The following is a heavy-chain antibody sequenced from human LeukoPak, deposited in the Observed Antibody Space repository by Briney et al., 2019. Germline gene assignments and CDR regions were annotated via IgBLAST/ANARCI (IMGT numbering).Heavy chain of an antibody. CDR1: GGSISISSYY. CDR3: ARSQKGYCSSTSCYFGDTFDY. Sequence: SETLSLTCTVSGGSISISSYYWGWIRQPPGKGLEWIGSIYYGGSTYYNPALKSQVTISVDTSNNQFSLKLSSVTAADTAVYYCARSQKGYCSSTSCYFGDTFDYWGQGTLVTVSS. CDR2: IYYGGST. J-gene: IGHJ4*02. D-gene: IGHD2-2*01. V-gene: IGHV4-39*01.